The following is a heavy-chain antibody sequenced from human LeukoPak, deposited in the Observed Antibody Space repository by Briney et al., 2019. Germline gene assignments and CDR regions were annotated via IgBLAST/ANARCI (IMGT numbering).Heavy chain of an antibody. V-gene: IGHV1-18*04. Sequence: ASVKVSCKASGYTFTSYGMSWVRQAPGQGLEWMGWISAYNGNTNYAQKLQGRVTMTTDTSTSTAYMELRSLRSDDTAVYYCARSYYDYVWGSYRTYYFDYWGQGTLVTVSS. D-gene: IGHD3-16*02. CDR2: ISAYNGNT. CDR3: ARSYYDYVWGSYRTYYFDY. J-gene: IGHJ4*02. CDR1: GYTFTSYG.